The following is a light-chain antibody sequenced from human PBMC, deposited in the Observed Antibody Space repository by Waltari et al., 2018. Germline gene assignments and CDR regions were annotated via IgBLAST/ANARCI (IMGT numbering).Light chain of an antibody. CDR1: QSLVHSDGTTH. CDR3: MQKTHWPYT. V-gene: IGKV2-30*02. J-gene: IGKJ2*01. Sequence: DVVMTQSPLSLPVTLGQAASISCKSSQSLVHSDGTTHLTWIQQRPGQSPRRLIYRVSKRDSVAPGSCSGSASGTDFTLKISRVDAEDTGFYYCMQKTHWPYTFGQGTKLDIK. CDR2: RVS.